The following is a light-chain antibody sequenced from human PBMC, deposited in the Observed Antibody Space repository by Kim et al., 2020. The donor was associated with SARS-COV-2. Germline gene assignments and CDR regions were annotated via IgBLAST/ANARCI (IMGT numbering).Light chain of an antibody. Sequence: DIQMTQSPSSLSASVGDRVTITCRASQDIRRWLAWYQQKPGKAPKFLIYGASTLQSGVPSRFSGSGSGTDFTLTINSLQPDDFATYYCQQTDSFPLTFGGGTKVDIK. CDR3: QQTDSFPLT. CDR1: QDIRRW. J-gene: IGKJ4*01. V-gene: IGKV1D-12*01. CDR2: GAS.